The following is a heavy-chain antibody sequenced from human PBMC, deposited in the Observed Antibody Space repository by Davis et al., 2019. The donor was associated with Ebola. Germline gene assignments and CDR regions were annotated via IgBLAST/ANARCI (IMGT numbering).Heavy chain of an antibody. CDR3: ARCPTRELLGWFDP. Sequence: GGSLRLSCAASGFTFSSYWMSWVRQAPGKGLEWVANIKQDGSEKYYVDSVKGRFTISRDNAKNSLYLQMNSLRAEDTAVYYCARCPTRELLGWFDPWGQGTLVTVSS. J-gene: IGHJ5*02. V-gene: IGHV3-7*01. CDR2: IKQDGSEK. D-gene: IGHD1-26*01. CDR1: GFTFSSYW.